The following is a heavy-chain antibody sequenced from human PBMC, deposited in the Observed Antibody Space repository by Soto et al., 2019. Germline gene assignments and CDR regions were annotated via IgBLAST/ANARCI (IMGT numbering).Heavy chain of an antibody. CDR1: GYSFATSC. V-gene: IGHV1-18*01. CDR2: ISAYNGNT. D-gene: IGHD3-22*01. CDR3: ARAGHYYDSSGYAN. Sequence: ASVKVSCKASGYSFATSCISWVRQAPGQGLEWMGWISAYNGNTNYEQKLQDRVTMTTDTSTSTAYLELRSLRSDDTAVYYCARAGHYYDSSGYANWGQGTLVTVSS. J-gene: IGHJ4*02.